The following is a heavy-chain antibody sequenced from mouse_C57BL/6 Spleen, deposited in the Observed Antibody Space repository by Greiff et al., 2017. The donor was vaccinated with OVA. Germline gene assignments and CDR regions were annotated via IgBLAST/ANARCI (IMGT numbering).Heavy chain of an antibody. V-gene: IGHV1-52*01. CDR3: ARGYGSNYYAMDY. D-gene: IGHD1-1*01. Sequence: QVQLQQPGAELVRPGSSVKLSCKASGYTFTSYWMHWVKQRPIQGLEWIGNIDPSDSETHYNQKFKDKATLTVDESSSTAYMQLSSLTSEDSAVYYCARGYGSNYYAMDYWGQGTSVTVSS. CDR2: IDPSDSET. J-gene: IGHJ4*01. CDR1: GYTFTSYW.